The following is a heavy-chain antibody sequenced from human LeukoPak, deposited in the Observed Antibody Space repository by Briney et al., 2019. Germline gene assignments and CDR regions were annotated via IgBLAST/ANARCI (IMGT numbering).Heavy chain of an antibody. CDR2: ISAYNGNT. CDR3: AMEAIYYSTSLGYYGMDV. Sequence: ASVKVSCKASGYTFTSYGISWVRQAPGQGLEWMGWISAYNGNTNYAQKLQGRVTMTTDTSTSTAYMELRSLRSDDTAVYYCAMEAIYYSTSLGYYGMDVWGQGNTVTVSS. D-gene: IGHD4-11*01. J-gene: IGHJ6*02. CDR1: GYTFTSYG. V-gene: IGHV1-18*01.